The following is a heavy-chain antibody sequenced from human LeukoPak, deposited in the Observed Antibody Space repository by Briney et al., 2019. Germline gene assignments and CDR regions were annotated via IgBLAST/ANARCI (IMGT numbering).Heavy chain of an antibody. CDR3: ARDRDYYGSNPYFDY. CDR2: IWYDGSNK. J-gene: IGHJ4*02. CDR1: GFTFSSYG. Sequence: PGGSLRLSCAASGFTFSSYGMHWVRQAPGKGLEWVAVIWYDGSNKYYADSVKGRFTISRDNSKNTLYLQMNSLRADDTAVYYCARDRDYYGSNPYFDYWGQGTLVTVSS. V-gene: IGHV3-33*01. D-gene: IGHD3-10*01.